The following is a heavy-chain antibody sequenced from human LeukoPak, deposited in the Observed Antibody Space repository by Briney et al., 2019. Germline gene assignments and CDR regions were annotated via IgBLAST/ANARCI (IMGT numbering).Heavy chain of an antibody. V-gene: IGHV3-33*01. D-gene: IGHD4-11*01. CDR1: GFTFSSYG. J-gene: IGHJ4*02. CDR2: IWYDGSNK. CDR3: ARDTSDYSLDY. Sequence: PGGSLRLSCAASGFTFSSYGMHWVRQAPGKGLEWVAVIWYDGSNKYYADSVKGRFTISRDNSKNTLYLQMNSLRAEDTAVYYCARDTSDYSLDYWGQGTLVTVSS.